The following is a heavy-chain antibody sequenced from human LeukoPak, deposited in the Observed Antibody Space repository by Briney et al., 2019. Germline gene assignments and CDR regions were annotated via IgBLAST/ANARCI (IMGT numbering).Heavy chain of an antibody. D-gene: IGHD2-2*01. CDR3: ASGACSRTSCYSLDY. J-gene: IGHJ4*02. V-gene: IGHV1-69*13. Sequence: SVKVSCKASGGTFSNHAISWVRQAPGQGLEWMGGIIPIFDSAGYARKFQDRITIIADGSTNTAYMELYSLRPEDKAVYYCASGACSRTSCYSLDYWCQGTLVTVPS. CDR1: GGTFSNHA. CDR2: IIPIFDSA.